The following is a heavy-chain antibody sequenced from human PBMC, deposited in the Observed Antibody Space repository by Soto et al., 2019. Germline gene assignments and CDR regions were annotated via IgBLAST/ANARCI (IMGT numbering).Heavy chain of an antibody. Sequence: GGSLRLSCAASGFTVSSNYMSWVRQAPGKGLEWVSVIYSGGSTYYADSVKGRFTISRDNSKNTLYLQMNSLRAEDTAVYYCARVGSGELLYYFDYWGQGTLVTVSS. CDR2: IYSGGST. D-gene: IGHD3-10*01. V-gene: IGHV3-53*01. CDR3: ARVGSGELLYYFDY. J-gene: IGHJ4*02. CDR1: GFTVSSNY.